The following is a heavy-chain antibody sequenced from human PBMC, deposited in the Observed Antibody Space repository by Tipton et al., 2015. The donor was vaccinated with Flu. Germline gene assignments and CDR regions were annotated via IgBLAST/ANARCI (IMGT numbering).Heavy chain of an antibody. CDR1: GGSISSGSYY. V-gene: IGHV4-61*02. CDR2: IYTSGST. CDR3: ARGVWFGEFLPFDY. Sequence: TLSLTCTVSGGSISSGSYYWSWIRQPAGKGLEWIGRIYTSGSTNYNPSLKSRVTISVDTSKNQFSLKLSSVTAADTAVYYCARGVWFGEFLPFDYWGQGTLVTVSS. D-gene: IGHD3-10*01. J-gene: IGHJ4*02.